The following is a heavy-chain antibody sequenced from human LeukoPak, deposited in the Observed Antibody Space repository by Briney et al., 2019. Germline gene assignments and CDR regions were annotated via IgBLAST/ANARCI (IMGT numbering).Heavy chain of an antibody. D-gene: IGHD6-6*01. Sequence: SGPTLVKPTQTLTLTCTFSGFSLSTSGVGVGWIRQPPGKALEWLALIYWNDNKRYSPSLKSRLTITKVTSKNQVVLTMTNMDPVDTATYYCAHPSPYSSSFPLDYWGQGTLVTVSS. CDR1: GFSLSTSGVG. V-gene: IGHV2-5*01. J-gene: IGHJ4*02. CDR3: AHPSPYSSSFPLDY. CDR2: IYWNDNK.